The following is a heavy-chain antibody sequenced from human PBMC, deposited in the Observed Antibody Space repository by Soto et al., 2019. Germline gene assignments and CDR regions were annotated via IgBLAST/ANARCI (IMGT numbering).Heavy chain of an antibody. J-gene: IGHJ4*02. Sequence: PGGSLRLSCVASGFTVDDYAMHWVRQAPGKGLEWVSGISANGDTVDYADSVTGRFTISRDNAKNSLFLQMNSLRPEDTALYYCAKDMKWGGMTTIHYFDSWGQGTQVTVSS. D-gene: IGHD4-17*01. CDR3: AKDMKWGGMTTIHYFDS. V-gene: IGHV3-9*01. CDR1: GFTVDDYA. CDR2: ISANGDTV.